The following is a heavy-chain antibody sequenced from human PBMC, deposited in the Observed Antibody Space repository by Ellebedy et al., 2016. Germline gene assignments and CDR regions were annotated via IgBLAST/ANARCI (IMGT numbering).Heavy chain of an antibody. J-gene: IGHJ5*02. CDR3: ARFLAAYYDSSGYYPSPLYNWFDP. Sequence: GESLKISCKGSGYSFTNSWIGWVRQMSGEGLEWMAIMYPADSDTIYSPSFQGQVTISADKSISTAYLQWSSLKASDTAMYYCARFLAAYYDSSGYYPSPLYNWFDPWGQGTLVTVSS. CDR1: GYSFTNSW. CDR2: MYPADSDT. V-gene: IGHV5-51*01. D-gene: IGHD3-22*01.